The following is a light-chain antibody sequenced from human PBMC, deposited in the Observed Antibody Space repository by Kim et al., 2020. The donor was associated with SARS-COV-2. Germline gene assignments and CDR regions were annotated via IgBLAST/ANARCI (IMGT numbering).Light chain of an antibody. CDR3: AAWDDSLRGWV. CDR2: KNN. CDR1: TPNIGSNY. V-gene: IGLV1-47*01. Sequence: QSVLTQPPSASGTPGHRVTISCSGDTPNIGSNYVYWYQQLPGTAPKVLIYKNNQRASGVPDRFSGFKSGTSASLAISGLRSEDEADYYCAAWDDSLRGWVFGGGTQLT. J-gene: IGLJ3*02.